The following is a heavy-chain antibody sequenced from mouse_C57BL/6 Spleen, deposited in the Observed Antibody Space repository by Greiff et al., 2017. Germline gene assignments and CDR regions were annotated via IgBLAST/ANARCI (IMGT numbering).Heavy chain of an antibody. CDR2: ISSGSSTI. CDR1: GFTFSDYG. J-gene: IGHJ2*01. V-gene: IGHV5-17*01. Sequence: EVKLMESGGGLVKPGGSLKLSCAASGFTFSDYGMHWVRQAPEKGLEWVAYISSGSSTIYYADTVKGRFTISRDNAKNTLFLQMTSLRSEDTAMYYCARRNYSYFGYWGQGTTLTVSS. CDR3: ARRNYSYFGY. D-gene: IGHD1-1*01.